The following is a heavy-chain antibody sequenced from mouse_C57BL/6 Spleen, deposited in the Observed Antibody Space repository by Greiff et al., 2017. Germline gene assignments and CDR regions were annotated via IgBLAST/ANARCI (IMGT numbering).Heavy chain of an antibody. CDR3: ARWTLGTTVVGSDY. CDR1: GYTFTSYW. V-gene: IGHV1-50*01. J-gene: IGHJ2*01. Sequence: QVQLQQPGAELVKPGASVKLSCKASGYTFTSYWMQWVKQRPGQGLEWIGEIDPSDSYTNYNQKFKGKATLTVDTSSSTAYMQLSSLTSEDSAVYYCARWTLGTTVVGSDYWGQGTTLTVSS. D-gene: IGHD1-1*01. CDR2: IDPSDSYT.